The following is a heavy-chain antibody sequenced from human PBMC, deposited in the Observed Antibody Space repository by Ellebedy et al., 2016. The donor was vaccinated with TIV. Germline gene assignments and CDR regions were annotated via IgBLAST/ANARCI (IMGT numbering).Heavy chain of an antibody. Sequence: MPGGSLRLSCTVSDASISSYYWSWIRQPPGEGLEWIGYIYYSGSTNYNPSLKSRVTMSVDTSRNQFSLKLSSVTAADTAVYHCARISEADWFDPWGQGTLVTVSS. CDR2: IYYSGST. V-gene: IGHV4-59*08. D-gene: IGHD6-13*01. CDR1: DASISSYY. J-gene: IGHJ5*02. CDR3: ARISEADWFDP.